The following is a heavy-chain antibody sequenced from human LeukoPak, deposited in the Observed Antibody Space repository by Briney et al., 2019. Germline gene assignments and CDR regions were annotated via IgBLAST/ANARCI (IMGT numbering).Heavy chain of an antibody. CDR3: ARAGYTAVSNTAAYFDY. V-gene: IGHV3-30-3*01. D-gene: IGHD3-22*01. CDR1: GFTFSSYA. CDR2: ISYDGSNK. Sequence: GRSLRLSCAASGFTFSSYAMHWVRQAPGKGLEWVAVISYDGSNKYYADSVKGRFTISRDNSKNTLYLQMNSLRAEDTAVYYCARAGYTAVSNTAAYFDYWGQGTLVTVSS. J-gene: IGHJ4*02.